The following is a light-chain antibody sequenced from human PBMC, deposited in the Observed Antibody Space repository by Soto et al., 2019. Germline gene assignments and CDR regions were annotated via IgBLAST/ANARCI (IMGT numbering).Light chain of an antibody. Sequence: DIPMTQSPSSLSASVGDRVTITCRASQGISTYLAWYQQKPGKVPKLLIYAASTLQSGVPSRFSGSGSGTDFTLTISSLQPEDVATYYCQKYNSAPWTVGQGTKVEIK. CDR1: QGISTY. J-gene: IGKJ1*01. CDR3: QKYNSAPWT. CDR2: AAS. V-gene: IGKV1-27*01.